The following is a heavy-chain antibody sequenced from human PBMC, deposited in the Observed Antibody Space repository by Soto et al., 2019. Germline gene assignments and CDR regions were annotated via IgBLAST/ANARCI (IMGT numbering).Heavy chain of an antibody. CDR3: VREGYCSGGRCNLIDY. CDR2: IIPILGIA. D-gene: IGHD2-15*01. CDR1: GGTFSSYT. J-gene: IGHJ4*02. Sequence: QVQLVQSGAEVKKPGSSVKVSCKASGGTFSSYTISWVRQAPGQGLEWMGRIIPILGIANYAQKFQGRVTITADKSMSTAYMELSCLRSEDTAVYYCVREGYCSGGRCNLIDYWGQGTLVTVSS. V-gene: IGHV1-69*08.